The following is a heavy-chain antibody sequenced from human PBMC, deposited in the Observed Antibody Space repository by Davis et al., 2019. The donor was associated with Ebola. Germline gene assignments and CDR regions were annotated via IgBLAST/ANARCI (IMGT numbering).Heavy chain of an antibody. CDR3: AKDSRTFLPDAFDM. V-gene: IGHV3-30*02. CDR1: GFTFSSYG. D-gene: IGHD3-16*01. J-gene: IGHJ3*02. Sequence: GESLKISCAASGFTFSSYGMHWPRQAPGKGLQWVAVIWDDGSNKYYADSVKGRVTISRDNSNNMLYLQMNSLRDEDTAMYYCAKDSRTFLPDAFDMWGQGTMVTVS. CDR2: IWDDGSNK.